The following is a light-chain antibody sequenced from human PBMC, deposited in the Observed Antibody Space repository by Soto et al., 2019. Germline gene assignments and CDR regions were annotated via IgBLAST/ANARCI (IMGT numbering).Light chain of an antibody. J-gene: IGLJ3*02. CDR3: QVWDSDSDHPV. CDR2: DDS. V-gene: IGLV3-21*02. CDR1: NIGTKT. Sequence: SYELTQPPSVSVAPGQTARLTCVGNNIGTKTVHWYQRRPGQAPVLVVYDDSDRPSGIPEQFSGSNSANTATLTISRVEAGDEADYYCQVWDSDSDHPVFGGGTKVTVL.